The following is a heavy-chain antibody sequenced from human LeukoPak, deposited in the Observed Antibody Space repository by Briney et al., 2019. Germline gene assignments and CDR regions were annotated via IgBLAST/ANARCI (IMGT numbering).Heavy chain of an antibody. Sequence: PGGSLRLSCAASGFTFSSSAMSWIRQPPGKGLEWIGEINHSGSTNYNPSLKTRVTISLDTSNNYFSLKLNSVTAADTAVYYCARDTEMSAVFDSWGQGTLVTVSS. CDR2: INHSGST. CDR3: ARDTEMSAVFDS. J-gene: IGHJ4*02. V-gene: IGHV4-34*01. D-gene: IGHD5-18*01. CDR1: GFTFSSSA.